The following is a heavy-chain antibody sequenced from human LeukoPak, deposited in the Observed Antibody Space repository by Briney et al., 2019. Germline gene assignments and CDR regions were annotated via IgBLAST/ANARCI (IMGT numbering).Heavy chain of an antibody. Sequence: GGSLRLSCAASGFTFSSYSMNWVRQAPGKGLEWVSYISSSSSTIYYADSVKGRFTISRDNSKNTLYLQMNSLRAEDTAVYYCARLGGYSSSWYGYYFDYWGQGTLVTVSS. CDR2: ISSSSSTI. J-gene: IGHJ4*02. D-gene: IGHD6-13*01. CDR3: ARLGGYSSSWYGYYFDY. CDR1: GFTFSSYS. V-gene: IGHV3-48*01.